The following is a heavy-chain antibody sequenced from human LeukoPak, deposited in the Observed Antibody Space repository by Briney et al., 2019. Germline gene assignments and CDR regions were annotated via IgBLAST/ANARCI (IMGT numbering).Heavy chain of an antibody. D-gene: IGHD3-22*01. V-gene: IGHV3-48*01. CDR3: ARDNYDSSGYYSY. Sequence: SGGSLRLSCAASGFTFSSYSMNWVRQAPGKGLEWVSYISSSSTIYYADSVKGRFTISRDNAKNSLYLQMNSLRAEDTAVYYCARDNYDSSGYYSYWGQGTLVTVSS. CDR1: GFTFSSYS. J-gene: IGHJ4*02. CDR2: ISSSSTI.